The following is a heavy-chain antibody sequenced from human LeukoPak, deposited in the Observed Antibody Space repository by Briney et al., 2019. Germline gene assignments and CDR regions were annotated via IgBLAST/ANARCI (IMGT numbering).Heavy chain of an antibody. V-gene: IGHV3-7*01. CDR1: GFTFSDYW. D-gene: IGHD5-12*01. J-gene: IGHJ4*02. CDR3: ARWLGLMRNFDW. CDR2: IKQDGSEK. Sequence: GGSLRLSCVGSGFTFSDYWMSWVRQAPGKGLEWVANIKQDGSEKDYVDALKGRFTISRDNAKNSLYLQMNSLRAEDTAAYYCARWLGLMRNFDWWGQGTLVTVSS.